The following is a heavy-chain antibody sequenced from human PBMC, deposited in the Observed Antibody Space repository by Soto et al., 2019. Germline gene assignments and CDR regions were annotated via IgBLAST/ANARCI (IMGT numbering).Heavy chain of an antibody. CDR1: GFTFNDYY. Sequence: PGGSLRLSCAASGFTFNDYYMNWIRQAPGKGLEWVSYISENSTLTHYADSVKGRFTISRDNAKKSVYLQMDSLRNEDTAIYYCARAGKNGGYFYQFDYWGPGALVNVSS. J-gene: IGHJ4*02. CDR3: ARAGKNGGYFYQFDY. CDR2: ISENSTLT. V-gene: IGHV3-11*06. D-gene: IGHD2-21*02.